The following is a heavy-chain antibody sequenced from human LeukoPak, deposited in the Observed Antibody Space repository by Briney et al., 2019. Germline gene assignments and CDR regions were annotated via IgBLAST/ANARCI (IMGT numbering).Heavy chain of an antibody. CDR2: VYSSGVG. D-gene: IGHD3-22*01. V-gene: IGHV4-4*07. J-gene: IGHJ4*02. CDR1: GGSITGYY. CDR3: AREEFLHEIDSSGYFVY. Sequence: PSETLSLTCTVSGGSITGYYWNWIRQPAGQGLEWLGRVYSSGVGNYNPSPTSRVTMSVDTSKNQFPLKLTSLTAADTAVYYCAREEFLHEIDSSGYFVYWGQGTLVTVSS.